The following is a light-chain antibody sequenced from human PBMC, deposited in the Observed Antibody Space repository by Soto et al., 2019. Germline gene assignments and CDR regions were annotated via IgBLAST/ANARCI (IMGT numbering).Light chain of an antibody. V-gene: IGLV2-14*01. J-gene: IGLJ1*01. Sequence: QSVLTQPASVSGSPGQSITISCTGTSSDVGGYNFVSWYQQHPGKAPKLMIYDVTHRPSGVSNRFSGSKSGTAASLTISGLQTEDEADYFCFSFTTDWTHVFGTGTKVTVL. CDR1: SSDVGGYNF. CDR2: DVT. CDR3: FSFTTDWTHV.